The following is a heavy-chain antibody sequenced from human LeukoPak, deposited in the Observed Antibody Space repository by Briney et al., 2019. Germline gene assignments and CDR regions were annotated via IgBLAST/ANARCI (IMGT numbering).Heavy chain of an antibody. D-gene: IGHD3-10*01. CDR2: ISWNSGSI. J-gene: IGHJ3*02. CDR3: ARRSKGSGSYYLDI. Sequence: GRSLRLSCAASGFTFDDYAMHWVRQAPGKGLEWVSGISWNSGSIGYADSVKGRFTISRDNAKNSLYLQMNSLRAEDTAVYYCARRSKGSGSYYLDIWGQGTMVTVSS. CDR1: GFTFDDYA. V-gene: IGHV3-9*01.